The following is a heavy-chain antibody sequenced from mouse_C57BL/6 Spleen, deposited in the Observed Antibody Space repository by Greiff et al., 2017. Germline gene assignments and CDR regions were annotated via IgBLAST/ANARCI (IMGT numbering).Heavy chain of an antibody. V-gene: IGHV5-17*01. CDR3: ARGTFLSYAMDY. CDR1: GFTFSDYG. Sequence: EVKLVESGGGLVKPGGSLKLSCAASGFTFSDYGMHWVRQAPEKGLEWVAYISSGSSTIYYADTVKGRFTISRDNATNTLFLQMTSLRSEDTAMYYCARGTFLSYAMDYWGQGTSVTVSS. J-gene: IGHJ4*01. CDR2: ISSGSSTI. D-gene: IGHD5-1*01.